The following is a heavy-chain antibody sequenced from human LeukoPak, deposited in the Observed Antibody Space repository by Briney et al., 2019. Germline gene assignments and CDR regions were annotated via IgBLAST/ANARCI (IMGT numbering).Heavy chain of an antibody. J-gene: IGHJ4*02. CDR3: ARGAGEYGSGSYYNRGDPLPLDY. D-gene: IGHD3-10*01. Sequence: EASVKVSCKTSGYTFTGYYMHWVRQAPGQGLEWMGWINPNSGGTNYAQKFQGRVTMTRDTAIRTAYMEMRRLRSDDTAVYYCARGAGEYGSGSYYNRGDPLPLDYWGQGTLVTVSS. CDR2: INPNSGGT. V-gene: IGHV1-2*02. CDR1: GYTFTGYY.